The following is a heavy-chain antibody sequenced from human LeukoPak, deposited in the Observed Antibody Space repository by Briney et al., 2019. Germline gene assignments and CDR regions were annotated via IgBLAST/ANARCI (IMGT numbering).Heavy chain of an antibody. D-gene: IGHD1-26*01. V-gene: IGHV3-23*01. Sequence: GGSLRLSCGASGFTFSSYGMSWVRQAPGKGLEWVSSISGSGGGTNYADPVKGRFTISRDDSKNTLYLQMNSLRAEDTAVYYCAKVWETMTLRVYFDYWGQGTLVTVSS. CDR1: GFTFSSYG. CDR2: ISGSGGGT. CDR3: AKVWETMTLRVYFDY. J-gene: IGHJ4*02.